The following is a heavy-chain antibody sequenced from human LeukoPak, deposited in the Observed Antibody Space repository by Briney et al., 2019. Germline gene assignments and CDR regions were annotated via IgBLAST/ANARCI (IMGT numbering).Heavy chain of an antibody. J-gene: IGHJ6*03. Sequence: SETLSLTCTVSGGSISSYYWSWIRQPPGKGLEWIGYIYYSGSTNYNPSLKSRVTISVDTSKNQFSLKLSSVTAADTAVYYCARGYGYNWNSHYYYYMDVWGKGTTVTVSS. CDR3: ARGYGYNWNSHYYYYMDV. V-gene: IGHV4-59*01. CDR1: GGSISSYY. D-gene: IGHD1-7*01. CDR2: IYYSGST.